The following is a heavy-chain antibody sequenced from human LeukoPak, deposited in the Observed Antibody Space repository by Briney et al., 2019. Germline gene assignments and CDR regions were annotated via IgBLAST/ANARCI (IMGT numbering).Heavy chain of an antibody. CDR1: GFTFSGYW. J-gene: IGHJ1*01. CDR3: ARESTAGYNSSWYGFRN. CDR2: INQDGSEK. Sequence: GGSLRLSCAAFGFTFSGYWMSWVRQAPGKGLEWVANINQDGSEKYYVDSVKGRFTISRDNAKNSLFLQMGSLRVEDTAVYYCARESTAGYNSSWYGFRNWGQGTLVSVSS. V-gene: IGHV3-7*01. D-gene: IGHD6-13*01.